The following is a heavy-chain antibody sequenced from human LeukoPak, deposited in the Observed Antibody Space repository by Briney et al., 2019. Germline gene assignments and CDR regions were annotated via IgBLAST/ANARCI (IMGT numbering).Heavy chain of an antibody. CDR1: GFIFNSHW. J-gene: IGHJ4*02. V-gene: IGHV3-7*01. CDR2: IAPDGSER. CDR3: AREGGDYGGNSGIDY. Sequence: PGGSLRLSCAASGFIFNSHWINWVRQAPGKGLEWVANIAPDGSERYFEDSVKGRFTISRDSSKNTVYLQMNSLRVEDTAVYYCAREGGDYGGNSGIDYWGQGTLVTVSS. D-gene: IGHD4-23*01.